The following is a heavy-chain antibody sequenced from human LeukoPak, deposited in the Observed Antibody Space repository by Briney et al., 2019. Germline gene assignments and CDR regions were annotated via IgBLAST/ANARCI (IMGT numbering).Heavy chain of an antibody. V-gene: IGHV1-2*02. Sequence: ASVKVSSKASGYTFTGYYMHWVRQAPGQGLEWMGWINPNSGGTNYAQKFQGRVTMTRDTSISTAYMELSRLRSDDTAVYYCARDKVAAPNGFDPWGQGTLVTVSS. J-gene: IGHJ5*02. CDR1: GYTFTGYY. CDR3: ARDKVAAPNGFDP. D-gene: IGHD6-19*01. CDR2: INPNSGGT.